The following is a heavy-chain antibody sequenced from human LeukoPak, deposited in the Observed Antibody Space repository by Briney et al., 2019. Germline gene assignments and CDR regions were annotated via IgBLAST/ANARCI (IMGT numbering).Heavy chain of an antibody. D-gene: IGHD5-12*01. CDR3: ARASSVATIDDY. CDR2: VYHSGST. V-gene: IGHV4-38-2*02. CDR1: GYSISSGYY. Sequence: PSETLSLTCTVSGYSISSGYYWGWIRQPPGKGLEWIGSVYHSGSTYYNPSLKSRVTISVDTSKNQFSLKLSSVTAADTAVYYCARASSVATIDDYWGQGTLVTVSS. J-gene: IGHJ4*02.